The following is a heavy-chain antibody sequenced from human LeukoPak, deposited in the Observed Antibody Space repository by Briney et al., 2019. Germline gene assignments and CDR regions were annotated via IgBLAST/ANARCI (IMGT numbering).Heavy chain of an antibody. D-gene: IGHD1-1*01. CDR2: IIPIFGTA. J-gene: IGHJ4*02. Sequence: SVKVSCKASGGTFSSYAISWVRQAPGQGVEWMGGIIPIFGTAKYAQKFQGRVTISTDESTTTAYMELSSLRSEATAVYYCARGTRDYYFDYWGQGTLVTVSS. CDR3: ARGTRDYYFDY. V-gene: IGHV1-69*05. CDR1: GGTFSSYA.